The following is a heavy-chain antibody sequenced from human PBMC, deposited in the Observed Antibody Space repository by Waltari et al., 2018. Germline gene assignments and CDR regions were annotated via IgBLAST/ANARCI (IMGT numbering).Heavy chain of an antibody. V-gene: IGHV3-13*01. Sequence: EVQLVESGGGLVQPGGSLRLSCAASGFTFSSYDMHWVRQVTGSRLEVVSAIDSAGHTSFADSVTGRFTISRENAKNSMYLQMNSLTAGDTAVYYCVKEGVPTPGNWYFDLWGRGTLVTVSS. J-gene: IGHJ2*01. CDR1: GFTFSSYD. D-gene: IGHD1-1*01. CDR2: IDSAGHT. CDR3: VKEGVPTPGNWYFDL.